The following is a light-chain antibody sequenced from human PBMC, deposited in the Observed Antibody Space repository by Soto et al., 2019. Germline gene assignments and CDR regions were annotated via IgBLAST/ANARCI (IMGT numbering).Light chain of an antibody. CDR2: DVT. V-gene: IGLV2-14*03. CDR3: TSFTSGSTPYV. J-gene: IGLJ1*01. Sequence: QSSLTQPASVSGSPGQSITISCTGTSNDVCGFNYVSWYQQLPGKAPKLVIYDVTHRTSGVSDRFSGSRSGNTASLTISGLQAEDEADYYCTSFTSGSTPYVLGTGTKVTVL. CDR1: SNDVCGFNY.